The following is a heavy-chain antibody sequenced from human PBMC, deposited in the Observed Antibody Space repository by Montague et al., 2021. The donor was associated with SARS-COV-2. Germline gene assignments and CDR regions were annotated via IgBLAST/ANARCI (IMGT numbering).Heavy chain of an antibody. CDR1: GGSISSSSYY. D-gene: IGHD2-21*01. Sequence: SKTLSLTCTVSGGSISSSSYYWGWIRQPPGKGLEWIGSIYYSGSTYYNPSLKSRVTISVDTSKNQFSLKLSSVTAADTAVYYCARGGRVGTIVVVIAIPYYFDYWGQGTLVTVSS. V-gene: IGHV4-39*02. CDR3: ARGGRVGTIVVVIAIPYYFDY. J-gene: IGHJ4*02. CDR2: IYYSGST.